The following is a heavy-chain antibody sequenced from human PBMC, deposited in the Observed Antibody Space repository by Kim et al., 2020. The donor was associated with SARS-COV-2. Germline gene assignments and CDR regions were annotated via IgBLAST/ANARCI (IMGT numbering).Heavy chain of an antibody. J-gene: IGHJ4*02. V-gene: IGHV1-69*06. D-gene: IGHD3-10*01. CDR1: GGTFSSYA. CDR2: IIPIFGTA. CDR3: ARVYGGLLWFGELGGYFDY. Sequence: SVKVSCKASGGTFSSYAISWVRQAPGQGLEWMGGIIPIFGTANYAQKFQGRVTITADKSTSTAYMELSSLRSEDTAVYYCARVYGGLLWFGELGGYFDYWGQGTLVTVSS.